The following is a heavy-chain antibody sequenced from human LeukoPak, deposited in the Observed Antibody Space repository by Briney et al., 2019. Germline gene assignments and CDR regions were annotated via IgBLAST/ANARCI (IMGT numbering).Heavy chain of an antibody. V-gene: IGHV3-48*03. J-gene: IGHJ6*04. CDR3: AELGITMIGGV. Sequence: GSLRLSCTASGFTFGCYAMSWFRQAPGEGLEWVSYISSSGSTIYYADSVKGRFTISRDNAKNSLYLQMNSLRAEDTAVYYCAELGITMIGGVWGKGTTVTISS. CDR2: ISSSGSTI. CDR1: GFTFGCYA. D-gene: IGHD3-10*02.